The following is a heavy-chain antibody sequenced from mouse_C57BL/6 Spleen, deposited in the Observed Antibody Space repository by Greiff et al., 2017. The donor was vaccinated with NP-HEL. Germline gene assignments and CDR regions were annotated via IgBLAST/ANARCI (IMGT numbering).Heavy chain of an antibody. J-gene: IGHJ2*01. CDR1: GYTFTDYY. Sequence: EVQLQQSGPELVKPGASVKISCKASGYTFTDYYMNWVKQSHGKSLEWIGDINPNNGGTSYNQKFKGKATLTVDKSSSTAYMELRSLTSEDSAVYYCASDYYGSSLDYWGQGTTLTVSS. V-gene: IGHV1-26*01. CDR3: ASDYYGSSLDY. CDR2: INPNNGGT. D-gene: IGHD1-1*01.